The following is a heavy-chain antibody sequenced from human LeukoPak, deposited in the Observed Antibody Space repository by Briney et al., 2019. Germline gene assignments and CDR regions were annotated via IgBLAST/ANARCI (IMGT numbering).Heavy chain of an antibody. CDR3: ARDHGMDV. V-gene: IGHV3-30-3*01. CDR2: ISYDGSNK. Sequence: GGSLRLSCAASGFTFSSYAMHWVRQAPGKGLEWGAVISYDGSNKYYADSVKGRFTISRDNSKNTLYLQMNSLRAEDTAVYCCARDHGMDVWGHGTTVTVSS. J-gene: IGHJ6*02. CDR1: GFTFSSYA.